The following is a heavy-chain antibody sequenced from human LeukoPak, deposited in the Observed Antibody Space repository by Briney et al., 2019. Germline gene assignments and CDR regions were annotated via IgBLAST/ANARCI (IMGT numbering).Heavy chain of an antibody. CDR1: GFTFSDYY. V-gene: IGHV3-11*06. J-gene: IGHJ4*02. D-gene: IGHD5-24*01. CDR3: ARDYKYAFDN. Sequence: GGSLRLSCAASGFTFSDYYMSWIRQTPGKGLEWISYIGIDSGNTNYADSVKGRFTISGDKAKNSLYLQMNSLRVEDTAVYYCARDYKYAFDNWGQGTLVTVSS. CDR2: IGIDSGNT.